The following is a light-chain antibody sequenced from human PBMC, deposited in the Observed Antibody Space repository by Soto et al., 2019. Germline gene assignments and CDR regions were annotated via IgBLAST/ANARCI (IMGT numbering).Light chain of an antibody. V-gene: IGKV3-15*01. Sequence: EIVMTQSPATLSVSPGERATLSCRASQSVSSNLAWYQQKPGQAPRLLIYGASTRATGIPARFSGSGSGTEFTLTISSLQSEDFAVYYCQDYGTSWTFGQGTKVDIK. CDR2: GAS. CDR1: QSVSSN. J-gene: IGKJ1*01. CDR3: QDYGTSWT.